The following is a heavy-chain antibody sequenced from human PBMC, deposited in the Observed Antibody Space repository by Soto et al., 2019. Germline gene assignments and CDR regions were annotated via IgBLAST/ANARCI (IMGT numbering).Heavy chain of an antibody. D-gene: IGHD3-16*01. CDR2: INPSGGST. CDR1: GYTFTSYY. Sequence: GASVKVSCKASGYTFTSYYMHCVRQAPGQGLEWMGIINPSGGSTSYAQKFQGRVTMTRDTSTSTVYMELSSLRSEDTAVYYCARDMTKNWFDPWGQGTLVTVSS. J-gene: IGHJ5*02. CDR3: ARDMTKNWFDP. V-gene: IGHV1-46*01.